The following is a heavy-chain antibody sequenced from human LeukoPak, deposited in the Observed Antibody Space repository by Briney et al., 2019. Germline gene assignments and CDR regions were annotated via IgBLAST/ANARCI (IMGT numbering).Heavy chain of an antibody. J-gene: IGHJ4*02. CDR2: IYHSGST. Sequence: SETLSLTCTVSGGSISTSNYYWGWIRQPPGKGLEWIGSIYHSGSTYYNPSLKSRVTISVDTSKNQFSLKLSSVTAADTAVYYCARGGITIFGVVSHFDYWGQGTLVTVSS. D-gene: IGHD3-3*01. CDR1: GGSISTSNYY. V-gene: IGHV4-39*07. CDR3: ARGGITIFGVVSHFDY.